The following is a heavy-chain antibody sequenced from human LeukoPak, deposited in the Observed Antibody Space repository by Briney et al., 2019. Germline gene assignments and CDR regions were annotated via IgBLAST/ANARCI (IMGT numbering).Heavy chain of an antibody. D-gene: IGHD1-7*01. V-gene: IGHV3-15*01. J-gene: IGHJ4*02. CDR2: IKSKTDGGTT. CDR1: GFTFSNAW. Sequence: GGSLRLSCAASGFTFSNAWMSWVRQAPGKGLEWVGRIKSKTDGGTTDYAAPVKGRFTISRDDSKNTLYLQMNSLKTEDTAVYYCTTSYAELLNIDYWGQGTLVSVSS. CDR3: TTSYAELLNIDY.